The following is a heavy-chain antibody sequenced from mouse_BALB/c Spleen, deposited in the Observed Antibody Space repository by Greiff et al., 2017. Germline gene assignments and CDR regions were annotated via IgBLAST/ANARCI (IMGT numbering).Heavy chain of an antibody. J-gene: IGHJ2*01. V-gene: IGHV1-4*02. CDR3: ARLGLRRFDY. CDR1: GYTFTSYT. CDR2: INPSSGYT. Sequence: QVQLQQSAAELARPGASVKMSCKASGYTFTSYTMHWVKQRPGQGLEWIGYINPSSGYTEYNQKFKDKTTLTADKSSGTAYMQLSSLTSEDSAVYYCARLGLRRFDYWGQGTTLTVSS. D-gene: IGHD2-4*01.